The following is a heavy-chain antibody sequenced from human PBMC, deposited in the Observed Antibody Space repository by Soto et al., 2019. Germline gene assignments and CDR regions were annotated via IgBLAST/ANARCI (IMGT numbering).Heavy chain of an antibody. CDR2: ISYDGSNK. J-gene: IGHJ6*02. V-gene: IGHV3-30-3*01. D-gene: IGHD5-18*01. Sequence: GGSLRLSCAASGFTFSSYAMHWVRQAPGKGLEWVAVISYDGSNKYYADSVKGRFTISRDNSKNTLYLQMNSLRAEGTAVYYCARDRSYGFFYYGMDVWGQGTTVTVSS. CDR3: ARDRSYGFFYYGMDV. CDR1: GFTFSSYA.